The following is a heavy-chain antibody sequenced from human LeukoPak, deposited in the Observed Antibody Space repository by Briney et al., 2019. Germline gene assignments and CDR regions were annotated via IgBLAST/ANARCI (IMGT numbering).Heavy chain of an antibody. V-gene: IGHV1-46*01. CDR3: ASSFVVVPAAFRSTLDY. D-gene: IGHD2-2*01. J-gene: IGHJ4*02. CDR2: INPSGGST. Sequence: ASVKVSCKASGYTFTSYYMHWVRQAPGQGLEWMGIINPSGGSTSYAQKFQGRVTMTRDMSTSTVYMELSSLRSEDTAVYYCASSFVVVPAAFRSTLDYWGQGTLVTVSS. CDR1: GYTFTSYY.